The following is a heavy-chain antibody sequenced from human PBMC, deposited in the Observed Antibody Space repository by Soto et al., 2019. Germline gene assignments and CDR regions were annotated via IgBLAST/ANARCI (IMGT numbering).Heavy chain of an antibody. J-gene: IGHJ5*02. V-gene: IGHV3-7*04. CDR3: ATDIVVVPALNWFDP. CDR1: GFTFSSYW. Sequence: EVQLVESGGGLVQPGGSLRLSCAASGFTFSSYWMSWVRQAPGKGLEWVANIKQDGSEKYYVDSVKGRFTISRDNAKNSLYLQMNSLRAEDTAVFYCATDIVVVPALNWFDPWGQGTLVTVSS. CDR2: IKQDGSEK. D-gene: IGHD2-2*01.